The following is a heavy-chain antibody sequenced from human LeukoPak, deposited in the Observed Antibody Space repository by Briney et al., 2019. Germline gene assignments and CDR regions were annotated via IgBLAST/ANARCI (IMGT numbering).Heavy chain of an antibody. CDR3: AKDQAASSSSVDY. V-gene: IGHV3-30*18. CDR2: ISYDGSNK. D-gene: IGHD6-6*01. CDR1: GFTFSSYG. Sequence: PGGSLRLSCAASGFTFSSYGMHWVRQAPGKGLEWVAVISYDGSNKYYADSVKGRFTISRDNSKNTLYLQMNSLRAEDTAVYYCAKDQAASSSSVDYWGQGTLVTVSS. J-gene: IGHJ4*02.